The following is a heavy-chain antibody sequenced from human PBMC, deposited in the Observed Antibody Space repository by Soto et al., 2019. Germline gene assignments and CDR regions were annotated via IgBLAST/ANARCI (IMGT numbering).Heavy chain of an antibody. CDR1: GFTFSNAW. CDR2: IKSKTDGGTT. V-gene: IGHV3-15*01. J-gene: IGHJ3*02. Sequence: GGSLRLSCAASGFTFSNAWMSWVRQAPGKGLEWVGRIKSKTDGGTTDYAAPVKGRFTISRDDSKNTLYLQMNSLKTEDTAVYYCTTDRGWLQFRAFDIWGQGTMVTVSS. D-gene: IGHD5-12*01. CDR3: TTDRGWLQFRAFDI.